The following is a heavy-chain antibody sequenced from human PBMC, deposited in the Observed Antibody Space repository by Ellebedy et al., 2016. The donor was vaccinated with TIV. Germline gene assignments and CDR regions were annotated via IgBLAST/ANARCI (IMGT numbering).Heavy chain of an antibody. D-gene: IGHD2-21*02. Sequence: PGGSLRLSCAASGFTFRPSGMPCVRQAPGKGLEWVAVIWSDGSKKYYADSVTGRFTISRDNSKHTLYLQMNSLRTEDTAVYYCARDHRVVVTAILDYWGQGTRVTVSS. CDR1: GFTFRPSG. CDR2: IWSDGSKK. V-gene: IGHV3-33*01. CDR3: ARDHRVVVTAILDY. J-gene: IGHJ4*02.